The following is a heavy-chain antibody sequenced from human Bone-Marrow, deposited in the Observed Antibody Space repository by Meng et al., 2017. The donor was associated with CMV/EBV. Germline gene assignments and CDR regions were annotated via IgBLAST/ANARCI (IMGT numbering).Heavy chain of an antibody. D-gene: IGHD4-17*01. Sequence: SSAASGSTFSNYWMSWVRQAPGKGLEWVANIKQDGSDEYSVDSVKGRFTISRDNARKSLYLQMNSLRIEYTAVYQCAKEFLRYGMTTVSLDDWGQGAVVTFSS. CDR3: AKEFLRYGMTTVSLDD. CDR2: IKQDGSDE. J-gene: IGHJ4*02. CDR1: GSTFSNYW. V-gene: IGHV3-7*01.